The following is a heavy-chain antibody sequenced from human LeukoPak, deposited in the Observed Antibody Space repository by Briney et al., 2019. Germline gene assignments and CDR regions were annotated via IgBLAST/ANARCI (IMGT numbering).Heavy chain of an antibody. CDR1: GFTISSNS. J-gene: IGHJ4*02. V-gene: IGHV3-53*01. CDR2: IYSSVT. Sequence: PGGSLRLSCTVSGFTISSNSMSWVRQAPGKGLEWVSFIYSSVTHYSDSVKGRFTISRDNSKNTLFLQMSSLRAEDTAVYYCARGPSGYHNTGGQGTLVTVSS. D-gene: IGHD5-12*01. CDR3: ARGPSGYHNT.